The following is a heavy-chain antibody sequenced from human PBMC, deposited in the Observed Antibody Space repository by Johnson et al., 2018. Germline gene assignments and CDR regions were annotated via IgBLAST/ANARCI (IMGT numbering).Heavy chain of an antibody. CDR2: AFYSGRA. J-gene: IGHJ4*02. Sequence: QVQLQESGPGRVKPSETLSLTCSVSGVSITNYYWSWIRQPPGKGLEWIGYAFYSGRAKYNPSLKSRVTISVDTSKSQFSLKLTSVTAADTAVYYCGRDHTATLRYIEYWGQGTLVTVSS. CDR1: GVSITNYY. D-gene: IGHD5-18*01. V-gene: IGHV4-59*01. CDR3: GRDHTATLRYIEY.